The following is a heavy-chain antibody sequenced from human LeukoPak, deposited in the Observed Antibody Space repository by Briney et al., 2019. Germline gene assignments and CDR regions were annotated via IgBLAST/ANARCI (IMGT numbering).Heavy chain of an antibody. J-gene: IGHJ4*02. CDR3: ARDRLRRTGDFDY. CDR1: GYAISSGYY. V-gene: IGHV4-38-2*02. D-gene: IGHD1-26*01. CDR2: IYHSGSA. Sequence: SETLSLTCDVPGYAISSGYYWAWLRQSPEKRLEWIGSIYHSGSAYYNPSFKSRATIVVDTSKNQFSLRLTSVTAADTAVYYCARDRLRRTGDFDYWGRGTLVTVSS.